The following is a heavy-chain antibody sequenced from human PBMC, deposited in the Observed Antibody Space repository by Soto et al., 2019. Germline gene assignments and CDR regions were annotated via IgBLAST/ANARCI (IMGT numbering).Heavy chain of an antibody. CDR1: GFTVSSNY. CDR2: LYSGGNT. J-gene: IGHJ4*02. V-gene: IGHV3-53*04. D-gene: IGHD3-22*01. Sequence: EVQLVESGGGLVRPGGSLRLSCAASGFTVSSNYMSWVRQAPGKGLEWVSILYSGGNTHYADSVKGRFTISRHSSKNTLYLQMNSMRLEDTAVYFCARDPPDAYHDSRGWYTDWGQGPLVTVSS. CDR3: ARDPPDAYHDSRGWYTD.